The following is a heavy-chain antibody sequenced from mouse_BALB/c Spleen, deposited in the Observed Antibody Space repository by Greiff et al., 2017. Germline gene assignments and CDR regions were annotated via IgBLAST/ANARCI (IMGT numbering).Heavy chain of an antibody. D-gene: IGHD2-4*01. CDR3: ARDGGYYDYGDAMDY. CDR2: IWAGGST. V-gene: IGHV2-9*02. Sequence: VQLQESGPGLVAPSQSLSITCTVSGFSLTSYGVHWVRQPPGKGLEWLGVIWAGGSTNYNSALMSRLSISKDNSKSQVFLKMNSLQTDDTAMYYCARDGGYYDYGDAMDYWGQGTSVTVSS. CDR1: GFSLTSYG. J-gene: IGHJ4*01.